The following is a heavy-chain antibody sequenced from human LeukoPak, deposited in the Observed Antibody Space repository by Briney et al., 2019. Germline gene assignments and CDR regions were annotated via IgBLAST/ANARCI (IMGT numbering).Heavy chain of an antibody. CDR2: IYNSGST. CDR3: ARHRGLTDSFYPFDP. CDR1: GASISTYY. D-gene: IGHD1-14*01. V-gene: IGHV4-59*08. J-gene: IGHJ5*02. Sequence: SETLSLTCTVSGASISTYYWSWIRQPPGKGLEWIGHIYNSGSTSYIPSLKSRVTISVDTSKNQFSLKLSSVTAADTALYYCARHRGLTDSFYPFDPWGQGTLVTVSS.